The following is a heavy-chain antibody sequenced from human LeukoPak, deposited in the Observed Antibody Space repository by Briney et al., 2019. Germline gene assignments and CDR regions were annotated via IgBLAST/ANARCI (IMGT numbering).Heavy chain of an antibody. CDR1: GGSISSYY. V-gene: IGHV4-59*12. Sequence: SETLSLTCTVSGGSISSYYWSWIRQPPGKGLEWIGYIYYSGSTNYNPSLKSRVTISVDTSKNQFSLKLSSVTAADTAVYYCARDYSSSSWRLPFDYWGQGTLVTVSS. D-gene: IGHD6-6*01. CDR2: IYYSGST. J-gene: IGHJ4*02. CDR3: ARDYSSSSWRLPFDY.